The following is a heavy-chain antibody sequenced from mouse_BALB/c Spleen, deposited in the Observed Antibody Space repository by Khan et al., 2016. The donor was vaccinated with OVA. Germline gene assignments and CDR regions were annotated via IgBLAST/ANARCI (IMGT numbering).Heavy chain of an antibody. CDR1: GYSITSGYR. D-gene: IGHD1-1*01. CDR3: PRRGAVVPYWFFDV. J-gene: IGHJ1*01. Sequence: VQLKESGPGLVKPSQSLSLTCSVTGYSITSGYRWNWIRQFPGKKLEWMGYISYDGSNNYNPSLKNRISITRDTSKNQFFLKLDSVTTEDTATYYCPRRGAVVPYWFFDVWGAGTTVTVSS. CDR2: ISYDGSN. V-gene: IGHV3-6*02.